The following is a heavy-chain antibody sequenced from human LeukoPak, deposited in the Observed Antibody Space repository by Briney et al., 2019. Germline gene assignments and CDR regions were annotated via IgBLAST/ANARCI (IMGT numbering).Heavy chain of an antibody. CDR3: ARKTDSGGSGDY. J-gene: IGHJ4*02. CDR1: GFTFSSYD. D-gene: IGHD3-22*01. Sequence: GGSLRLSCAASGFTFSSYDMHWVRQTTGRGLEWVSGIGTAGDTYSPGSVKGRFTISRENAKNSLYLQMNSLRAEDTAVYFCARKTDSGGSGDYWGQGTLVTVSS. CDR2: IGTAGDT. V-gene: IGHV3-13*01.